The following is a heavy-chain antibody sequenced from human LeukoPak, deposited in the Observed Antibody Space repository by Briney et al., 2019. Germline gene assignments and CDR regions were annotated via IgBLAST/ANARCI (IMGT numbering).Heavy chain of an antibody. V-gene: IGHV4-39*02. J-gene: IGHJ4*02. CDR3: ARELGGVTTIDY. CDR1: SGSISSTSYY. D-gene: IGHD4-17*01. CDR2: IIYSGNT. Sequence: SETLSLTCTASSGSISSTSYYWGWIRQPPGRGLEWIGGIIYSGNTYYNPSLKSRVTISVDTTKNQFSLKLTSVTAADTAVYYCARELGGVTTIDYWGQGTLVTVSS.